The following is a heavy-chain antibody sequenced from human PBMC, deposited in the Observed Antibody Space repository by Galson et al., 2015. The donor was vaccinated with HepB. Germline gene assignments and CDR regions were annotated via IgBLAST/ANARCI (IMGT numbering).Heavy chain of an antibody. V-gene: IGHV3-9*01. CDR1: GFTFDGYA. CDR3: AKEEYSGRHCHFPS. CDR2: ISWNSVNM. J-gene: IGHJ4*02. D-gene: IGHD5-12*01. Sequence: SLRLSCAASGFTFDGYAMHWVRQAPGKGLEWVSGISWNSVNMGYRDSVKGRFTISRDNAKNSLYLEMNSLRLEDTAVYYCAKEEYSGRHCHFPSWGQGTLVTVSS.